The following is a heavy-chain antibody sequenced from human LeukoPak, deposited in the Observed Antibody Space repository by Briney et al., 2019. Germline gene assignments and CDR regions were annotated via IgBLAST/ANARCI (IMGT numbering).Heavy chain of an antibody. D-gene: IGHD3-22*01. CDR1: GFTFTNYA. CDR2: IGGSGGVT. CDR3: ARDHPYYYDSSGYRYYYYYYMDV. Sequence: GGSLRLSCAASGFTFTNYAMSWVRQAPGKGLEWVSAIGGSGGVTSYADSVKGRFTISRDNSKNTLYLQMNSLRAEDTAVYYCARDHPYYYDSSGYRYYYYYYMDVWGKGTTVTVSS. V-gene: IGHV3-23*01. J-gene: IGHJ6*03.